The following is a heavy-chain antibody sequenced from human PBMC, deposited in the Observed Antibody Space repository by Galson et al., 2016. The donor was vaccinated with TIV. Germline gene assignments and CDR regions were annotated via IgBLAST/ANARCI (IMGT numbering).Heavy chain of an antibody. CDR2: INPNNGGT. CDR1: GYTFSHYH. Sequence: SVKVSCKASGYTFSHYHMHWVRQVPGQGLEWMGRINPNNGGTHFAQKFQGRVTMTRDTSISTAYMETRSLTSDDTGVYYCARERGPGYCDTTSCYGYYGLDVWGPGTTVTVAS. D-gene: IGHD2-2*03. CDR3: ARERGPGYCDTTSCYGYYGLDV. J-gene: IGHJ6*02. V-gene: IGHV1-2*05.